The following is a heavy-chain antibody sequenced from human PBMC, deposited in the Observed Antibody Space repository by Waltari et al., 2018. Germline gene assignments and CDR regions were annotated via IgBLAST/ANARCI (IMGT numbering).Heavy chain of an antibody. J-gene: IGHJ4*02. V-gene: IGHV1-3*01. CDR2: INAGNGNT. Sequence: QVQLVQSGAEVKKPGASVKVSCKASGYTFTSYAMHWVRQAPGQRLEWMGWINAGNGNTKYSQKFQGRVTITRDTSASTAYMELRSLRSDDTAVYYCARGTYTPDYSVGYFDYWGQGTLVTVSS. D-gene: IGHD4-4*01. CDR3: ARGTYTPDYSVGYFDY. CDR1: GYTFTSYA.